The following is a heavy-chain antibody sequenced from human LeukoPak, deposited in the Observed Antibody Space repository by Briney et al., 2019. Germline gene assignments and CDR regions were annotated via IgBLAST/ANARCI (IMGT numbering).Heavy chain of an antibody. D-gene: IGHD2-2*01. CDR2: INHSKTT. Sequence: SETLSLTCGVYGGSFSGYYWSWIRQTPGTGLEWIGEINHSKTTNYNPSLKSRVTISVDTSKNQFSLKLNSVTAADTAVYYCARLFESIPVGGYCSSASCYNWFDPWGQGTLVTVSS. V-gene: IGHV4-34*01. J-gene: IGHJ5*02. CDR1: GGSFSGYY. CDR3: ARLFESIPVGGYCSSASCYNWFDP.